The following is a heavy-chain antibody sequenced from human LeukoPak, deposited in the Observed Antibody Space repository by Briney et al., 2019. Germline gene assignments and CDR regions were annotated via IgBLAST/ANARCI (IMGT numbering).Heavy chain of an antibody. J-gene: IGHJ4*02. CDR2: ISSSSSYI. V-gene: IGHV3-21*01. D-gene: IGHD3-22*01. Sequence: PGGSLRLSCAASGFTFSSYSMYWVRQAPGKGLEWVSSISSSSSYIYYADSVKGRFTISRDNAKNSLYLQMNSLRAEDTAVYYCARDLAYYYDSSGPDYWGQGTLVTVSS. CDR1: GFTFSSYS. CDR3: ARDLAYYYDSSGPDY.